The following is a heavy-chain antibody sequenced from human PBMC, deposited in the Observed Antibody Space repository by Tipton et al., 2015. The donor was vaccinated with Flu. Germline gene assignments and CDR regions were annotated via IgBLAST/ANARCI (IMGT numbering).Heavy chain of an antibody. D-gene: IGHD1-26*01. Sequence: TLSLTCTVSGDSVSPYFWSWIRQPPGKGLEWIGSIYYSGSTNYNPSLKSRVTISVDTSKNQFSLKLSSVTAADTAVYYCARYGTYDGSRYFQHWGQGTLVTVSS. CDR1: GDSVSPYF. CDR3: ARYGTYDGSRYFQH. V-gene: IGHV4-59*02. CDR2: IYYSGST. J-gene: IGHJ1*01.